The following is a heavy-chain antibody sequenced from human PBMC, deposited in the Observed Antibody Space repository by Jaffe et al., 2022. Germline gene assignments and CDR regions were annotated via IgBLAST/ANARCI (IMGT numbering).Heavy chain of an antibody. CDR2: INHSGST. D-gene: IGHD2-2*01. J-gene: IGHJ2*01. Sequence: QVQLQQWGAGLLKPSETLSLTCAVYGGSFSGYYWSWIRQPPGKGLEWIGEINHSGSTNYNPSLKSRVTISVDTSKNQFSLKLSSVTAADTAVYYCASPPRRYCSSTSCYRVGGGLHWYFDLWGRGTLVTVSS. CDR1: GGSFSGYY. V-gene: IGHV4-34*01. CDR3: ASPPRRYCSSTSCYRVGGGLHWYFDL.